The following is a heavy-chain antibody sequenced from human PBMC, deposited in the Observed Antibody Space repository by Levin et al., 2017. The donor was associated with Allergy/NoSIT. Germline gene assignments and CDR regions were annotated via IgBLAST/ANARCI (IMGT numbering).Heavy chain of an antibody. CDR3: AKVHCSRSDGYDEARRLFEY. CDR2: ISGSGTNT. J-gene: IGHJ4*02. V-gene: IGHV3-23*01. Sequence: ASVKVSCAASGFTFSSYAMNWVRQAPGKGLEWVSAISGSGTNTYYADSVKGRFTISRDNSQNTLHLQMNTLRAEDTAVYYCAKVHCSRSDGYDEARRLFEYWGQGTLVTVSS. CDR1: GFTFSSYA. D-gene: IGHD2-2*01.